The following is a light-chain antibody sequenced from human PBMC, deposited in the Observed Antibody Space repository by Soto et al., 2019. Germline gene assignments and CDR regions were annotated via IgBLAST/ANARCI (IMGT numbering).Light chain of an antibody. V-gene: IGKV3-15*01. J-gene: IGKJ1*01. CDR2: DTS. Sequence: DIVVTQSTATLSASPGERVTLSCRASQFVSSRLAWYQQRPGQVPRLLIYDTSTRAPGISARFSGGGSGTELALTIRCVQSEVFAVYYCQEYILWPPWMFGPGTTVHIK. CDR1: QFVSSR. CDR3: QEYILWPPWM.